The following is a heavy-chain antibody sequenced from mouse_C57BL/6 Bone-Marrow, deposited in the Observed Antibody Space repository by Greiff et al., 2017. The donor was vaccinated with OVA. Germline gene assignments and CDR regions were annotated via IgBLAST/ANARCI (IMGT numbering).Heavy chain of an antibody. D-gene: IGHD1-1*01. V-gene: IGHV1-52*01. J-gene: IGHJ1*03. CDR3: ARGSSYVGYFDV. CDR1: GYTFTSYW. Sequence: VQLQQSGAELVRPGSSVKLSCKASGYTFTSYWMHWVKQRPIQGLEWIGNIDPSDSETHYNQKFKDKATLTVDKSSSTAYMQLSSLTSEDSAVYYCARGSSYVGYFDVWGTGTTVTVSS. CDR2: IDPSDSET.